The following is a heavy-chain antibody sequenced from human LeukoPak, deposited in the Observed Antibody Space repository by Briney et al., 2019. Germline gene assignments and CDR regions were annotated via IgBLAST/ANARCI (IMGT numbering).Heavy chain of an antibody. CDR2: IYSGGST. D-gene: IGHD3-9*01. CDR1: GFTVSSNY. V-gene: IGHV3-53*04. J-gene: IGHJ4*02. CDR3: ARESYVYYDILTGLTD. Sequence: GGSLRLSCAASGFTVSSNYMSWVRQALGKGLEWVSVIYSGGSTYYADSVKGRFTISRHNSKNTLYLQMNSLRAEDTAVYYCARESYVYYDILTGLTDWGQGTLVTVSS.